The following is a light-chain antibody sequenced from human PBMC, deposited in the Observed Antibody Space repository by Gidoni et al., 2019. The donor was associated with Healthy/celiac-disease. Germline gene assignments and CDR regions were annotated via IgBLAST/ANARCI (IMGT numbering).Light chain of an antibody. V-gene: IGKV4-1*01. CDR3: QQYYSTPPT. Sequence: DIVMTQSPDSLAVSLGERATINCKSSQSVLYSSNNKNYLALFQQKPGQPPKRPIYWASTRESGVPDRFSGSGSGTDFTLTISSLQAEDVAVYYCQQYYSTPPTFXXXTKVEIK. J-gene: IGKJ1*01. CDR1: QSVLYSSNNKNY. CDR2: WAS.